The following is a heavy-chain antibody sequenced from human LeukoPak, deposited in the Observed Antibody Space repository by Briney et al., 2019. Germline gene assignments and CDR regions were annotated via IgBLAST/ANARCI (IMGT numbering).Heavy chain of an antibody. CDR2: IIPILGIA. Sequence: ASVKVSCKASGGTFSSYAISWVRQAPGQGLEWMGRIIPILGIANYAQKFQGRVTITADKSTSTAYMELSSLRSEDTAVYYCARPPRWIQPLDYWGQGTLVTVSS. D-gene: IGHD5-18*01. CDR1: GGTFSSYA. J-gene: IGHJ4*02. V-gene: IGHV1-69*04. CDR3: ARPPRWIQPLDY.